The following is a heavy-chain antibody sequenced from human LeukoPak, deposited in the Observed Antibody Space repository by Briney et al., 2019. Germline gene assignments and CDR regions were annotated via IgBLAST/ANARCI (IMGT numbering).Heavy chain of an antibody. V-gene: IGHV4-39*02. D-gene: IGHD5-24*01. CDR3: AREVEMATVDYFDY. J-gene: IGHJ4*02. CDR2: IYYSGST. CDR1: GGSISSSSYY. Sequence: SETLSLTCTVSGGSISSSSYYWGWIRQPPGKGLEWIESIYYSGSTYNNPSLKSRVTISVDTSKNQFSLKLSSVTAADSAVYYCAREVEMATVDYFDYWGQGTLVTVSS.